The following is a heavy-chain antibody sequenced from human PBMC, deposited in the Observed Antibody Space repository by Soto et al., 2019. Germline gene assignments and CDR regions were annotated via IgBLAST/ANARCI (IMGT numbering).Heavy chain of an antibody. J-gene: IGHJ4*02. Sequence: EVQLVESGGGLVQPGGSLRLSCAASGFTFSRFWMTWVRQAPGKGLEWVANINPDGSEKFSVDSVKGRFTIDRDNSKNSLYLQMSNVRDEDTAVYFCARGYTSSPLFEDYFDFWGQGALVTVSS. CDR1: GFTFSRFW. CDR2: INPDGSEK. V-gene: IGHV3-7*04. D-gene: IGHD6-13*01. CDR3: ARGYTSSPLFEDYFDF.